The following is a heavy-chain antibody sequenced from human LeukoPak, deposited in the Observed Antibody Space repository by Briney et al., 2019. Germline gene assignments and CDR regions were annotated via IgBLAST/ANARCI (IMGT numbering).Heavy chain of an antibody. CDR2: VWDDGSKK. Sequence: PGGSLRLSCAASGFTFSSYGMHWVRQAPGKGLEWVAIVWDDGSKKYYADSVKGRFTISRDNSKNTLYLQMNSLRAEDMAVYYCARVYCSGNSCYGPFDYWGQGVLVTVSS. CDR1: GFTFSSYG. J-gene: IGHJ4*02. D-gene: IGHD2-15*01. CDR3: ARVYCSGNSCYGPFDY. V-gene: IGHV3-33*01.